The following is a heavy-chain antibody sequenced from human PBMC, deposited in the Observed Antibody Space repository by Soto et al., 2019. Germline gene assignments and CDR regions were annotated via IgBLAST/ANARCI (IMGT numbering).Heavy chain of an antibody. CDR3: AKDAIAAPGVFDY. CDR2: ISAYNGNT. Sequence: VASVKVSCKASGYSFISYGISWVRQAPGQGLEGMGWISAYNGNTNYAQKLQGRVTMTTDTSTSTAFMELRSLRSDDTAVYYCAKDAIAAPGVFDYWGQGTLVTVSS. J-gene: IGHJ4*02. CDR1: GYSFISYG. D-gene: IGHD6-13*01. V-gene: IGHV1-18*01.